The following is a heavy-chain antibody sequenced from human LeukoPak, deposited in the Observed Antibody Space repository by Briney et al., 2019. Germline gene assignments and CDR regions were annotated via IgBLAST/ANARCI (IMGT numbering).Heavy chain of an antibody. CDR2: IYYSGST. CDR1: GGSISSYY. V-gene: IGHV4-59*01. J-gene: IGHJ4*02. CDR3: ARGVPQLYCSGGSCYFDY. D-gene: IGHD2-15*01. Sequence: SETLSLTCTVSGGSISSYYWSWIRQPPGKGLEWIGYIYYSGSTNYNPSLKSRVTISVDTSKNQFSLKLSSVTAADTAVYYCARGVPQLYCSGGSCYFDYWGQGTLVTVSS.